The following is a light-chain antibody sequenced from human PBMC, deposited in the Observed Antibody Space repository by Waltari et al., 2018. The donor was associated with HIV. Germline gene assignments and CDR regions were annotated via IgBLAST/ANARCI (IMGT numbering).Light chain of an antibody. J-gene: IGKJ4*01. CDR1: QSISSY. CDR2: AAS. CDR3: QQSYSTPLT. Sequence: DIQMTQSPSSLSASVGERVNITCRASQSISSYLNWYQQKPGKAPKLLIYAASSLQSGVPSRFSGSGSGTDFTLTISSLQPEDFATYYCQQSYSTPLTFGGGTKVEIK. V-gene: IGKV1-39*01.